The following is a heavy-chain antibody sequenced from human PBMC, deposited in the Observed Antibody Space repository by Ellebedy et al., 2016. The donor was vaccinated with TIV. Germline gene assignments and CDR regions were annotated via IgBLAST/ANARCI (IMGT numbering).Heavy chain of an antibody. J-gene: IGHJ4*02. D-gene: IGHD5-18*01. Sequence: PGGSLRLSCAASGFAFSRYNMNWVRQAPGKGLEWISYIGSSSSTIYYADSVKGRFTISRDNAKNSLYLQMDSLREEDTAVYYCARAGIYSYGYSFDYWGQGTLVTVSS. CDR1: GFAFSRYN. V-gene: IGHV3-48*02. CDR2: IGSSSSTI. CDR3: ARAGIYSYGYSFDY.